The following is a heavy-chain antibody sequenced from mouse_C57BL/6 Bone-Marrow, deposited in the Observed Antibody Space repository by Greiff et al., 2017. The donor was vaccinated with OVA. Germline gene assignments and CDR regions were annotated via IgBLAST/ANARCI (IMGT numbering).Heavy chain of an antibody. CDR1: GFSLTSYG. J-gene: IGHJ3*01. D-gene: IGHD1-1*01. CDR2: IWGVGST. Sequence: VKLVESGPGLVAPSQSLSITCTVSGFSLTSYGVDWVRQSPGKGLEWLGVIWGVGSTNYNSALKSRLSISKDNSKSQVFLKMNSLQTDDTAMYYCASGHYYGSSYVAYWSQGTLVTVSA. V-gene: IGHV2-6*01. CDR3: ASGHYYGSSYVAY.